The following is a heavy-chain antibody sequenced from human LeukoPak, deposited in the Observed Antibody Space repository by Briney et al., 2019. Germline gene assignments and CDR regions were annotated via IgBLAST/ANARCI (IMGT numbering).Heavy chain of an antibody. Sequence: GGSLRLSCAASGFTFSSYSMNWVRQAPGKGLEWVSYISSSSSTIYYADSVKGRFTISRDNAKNSLYLQMNSLRAKDTAVYYCARGPTYYDFWSGYTYFDYWGQGTLVTVSS. CDR3: ARGPTYYDFWSGYTYFDY. CDR2: ISSSSSTI. J-gene: IGHJ4*02. D-gene: IGHD3-3*01. V-gene: IGHV3-48*01. CDR1: GFTFSSYS.